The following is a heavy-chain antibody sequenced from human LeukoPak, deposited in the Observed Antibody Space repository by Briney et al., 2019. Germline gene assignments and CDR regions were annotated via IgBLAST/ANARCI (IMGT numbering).Heavy chain of an antibody. CDR1: GFTLSSYW. D-gene: IGHD1-1*01. CDR3: ARGGENDGVDY. J-gene: IGHJ4*02. Sequence: GGSLRLSCAASGFTLSSYWMNWVRQAPGKGLEWVANIKQDGSEKYYVDSVKGRFTISRDNAKNSLYLRMNSLRAEDTAVYYCARGGENDGVDYWGQGTLVTVSS. CDR2: IKQDGSEK. V-gene: IGHV3-7*01.